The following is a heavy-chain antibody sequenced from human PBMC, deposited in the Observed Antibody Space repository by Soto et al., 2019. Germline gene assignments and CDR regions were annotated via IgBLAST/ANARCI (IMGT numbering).Heavy chain of an antibody. J-gene: IGHJ5*02. V-gene: IGHV4-4*02. Sequence: QVQLQESGPGLVKPSGTLSLTCAVSGGSISSSNWWSWVRQPPGKGLEWIGEIYHSGSTNYNPSLKSRVTISVDKSKNQFSLKLSSVTAADTAVYYCARDLRGSYYDSSGYYYAGWFDPWGQGTLVTVSS. CDR3: ARDLRGSYYDSSGYYYAGWFDP. CDR1: GGSISSSNW. CDR2: IYHSGST. D-gene: IGHD3-22*01.